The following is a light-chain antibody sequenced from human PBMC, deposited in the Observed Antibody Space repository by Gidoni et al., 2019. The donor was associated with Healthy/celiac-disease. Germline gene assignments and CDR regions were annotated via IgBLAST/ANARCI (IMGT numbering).Light chain of an antibody. J-gene: IGLJ3*02. CDR1: KLGDKY. V-gene: IGLV3-1*01. Sequence: SYELTQPPSVSVSPGQTASITCSGAKLGDKYACWYQQKPGQSPVLVIYQDSKRPSGIPERFSGSNSGNTATLTISGTQAMDEADYYCQAWDSSTEWVFGGGTKLTVL. CDR2: QDS. CDR3: QAWDSSTEWV.